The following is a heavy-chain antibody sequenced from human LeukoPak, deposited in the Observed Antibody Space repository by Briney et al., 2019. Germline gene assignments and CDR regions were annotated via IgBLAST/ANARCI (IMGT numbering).Heavy chain of an antibody. J-gene: IGHJ6*03. CDR3: ARDLLSTVTTIGYYYYMDV. D-gene: IGHD4-17*01. V-gene: IGHV7-4-1*02. CDR1: GYTFTSYA. Sequence: GASVKVSCRASGYTFTSYAMNWVRQAPGQGLEWMGWINTNTGNPTYAQGFTGRFVFSSDTSVSTAYLQISSLKAEDTAVYYCARDLLSTVTTIGYYYYMDVWGKGTTVTVSS. CDR2: INTNTGNP.